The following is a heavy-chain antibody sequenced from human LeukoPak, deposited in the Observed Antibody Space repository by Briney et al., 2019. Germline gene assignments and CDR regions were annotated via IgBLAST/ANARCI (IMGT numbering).Heavy chain of an antibody. J-gene: IGHJ4*02. V-gene: IGHV3-21*01. CDR1: GFTFSGYS. D-gene: IGHD4-17*01. CDR2: ISSSSSYI. CDR3: ARDYGDQGYFDY. Sequence: GGSLRLSCAASGFTFSGYSMNWVRQAPGKGLEWVSSISSSSSYIYYADSVKGRFTISRDNAKNSLYLQMNSLRAEDTAVYYCARDYGDQGYFDYWGQGTLVTVSS.